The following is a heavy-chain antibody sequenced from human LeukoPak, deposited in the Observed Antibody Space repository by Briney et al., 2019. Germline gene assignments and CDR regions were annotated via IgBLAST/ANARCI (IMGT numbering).Heavy chain of an antibody. CDR1: GYTFTGYY. CDR3: ARDYYYYMDV. V-gene: IGHV1-2*06. CDR2: INPNSGGT. Sequence: ASVEVSCKASGYTFTGYYMHWVRQAPGQGLEWMGRINPNSGGTNYAQKFQGRVTMTRDTSISTADMELSRLRSDDTAVYYCARDYYYYMDVWGKGTTVTVSS. J-gene: IGHJ6*03.